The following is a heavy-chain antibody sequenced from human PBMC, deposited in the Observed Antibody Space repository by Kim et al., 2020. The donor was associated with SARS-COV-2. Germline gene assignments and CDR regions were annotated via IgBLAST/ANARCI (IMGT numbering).Heavy chain of an antibody. CDR1: GFTFSSYG. Sequence: GGSLRLSCTASGFTFSSYGMNWVRQAPGKGLEWVAFISLDGNNKYYGDSVKGRFTISRDNSKNTVYLQMSSLRPEDTALYYCAKQNRARWNYGDVYF. CDR2: ISLDGNNK. CDR3: AKQNRARWNYGDVYF. D-gene: IGHD3-16*01. J-gene: IGHJ4*01. V-gene: IGHV3-30*18.